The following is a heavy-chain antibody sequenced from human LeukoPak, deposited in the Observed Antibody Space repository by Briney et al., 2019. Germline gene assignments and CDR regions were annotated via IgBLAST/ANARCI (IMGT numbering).Heavy chain of an antibody. CDR2: ITKYDGRT. CDR3: AKSGVMAGTPYFDY. Sequence: PGGSLRLSCVASEFIINTAAMSWVRQAPGKGLEWVASITKYDGRTYYADSVKGRFSISRDNSENTVYLQMNSLRDDDTGMYFCAKSGVMAGTPYFDYWGQGTLVTVSS. J-gene: IGHJ4*02. CDR1: EFIINTAA. D-gene: IGHD6-19*01. V-gene: IGHV3-23*01.